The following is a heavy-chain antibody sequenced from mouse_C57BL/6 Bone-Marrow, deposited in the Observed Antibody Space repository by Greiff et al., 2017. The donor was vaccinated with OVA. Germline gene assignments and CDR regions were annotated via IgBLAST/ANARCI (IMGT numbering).Heavy chain of an antibody. D-gene: IGHD3-3*01. CDR2: ISNLAYSI. J-gene: IGHJ2*01. V-gene: IGHV5-15*01. Sequence: EVKLMESGGGLVQPGGSLKLSCAASGFTFSDYGMAWVRQAPRKGPEWVAFISNLAYSIYYADTVTGRFTISRENAKNTLYLEMSSLRSEDTAMYYCARRGTEGGYFDYWGQGTTLTVSS. CDR1: GFTFSDYG. CDR3: ARRGTEGGYFDY.